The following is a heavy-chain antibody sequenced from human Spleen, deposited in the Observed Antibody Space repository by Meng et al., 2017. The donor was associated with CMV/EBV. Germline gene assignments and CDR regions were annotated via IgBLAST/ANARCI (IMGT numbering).Heavy chain of an antibody. CDR1: GGSVTSGTYY. V-gene: IGHV4-61*01. D-gene: IGHD7-27*01. Sequence: SETLSLTCSVSGGSVTSGTYYWSWIRQPPGKGLEWIGYIFCSGSTNYNSSLKSRATISLDTSKNQFSLNLSSVTAADTAVYYCARGLELGISGLFDYWGQGALVTVSS. CDR3: ARGLELGISGLFDY. J-gene: IGHJ4*02. CDR2: IFCSGST.